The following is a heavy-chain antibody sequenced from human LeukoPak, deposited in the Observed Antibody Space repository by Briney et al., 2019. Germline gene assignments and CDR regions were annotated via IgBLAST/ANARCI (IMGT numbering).Heavy chain of an antibody. D-gene: IGHD1-26*01. CDR2: IYTSGST. Sequence: SETLSLTCVVSGGSISSTSYYWSWIRQPAGKGLEWIGRIYTSGSTNYNPSLKSRVTISVDPSKNQFSLKLSSVTAADTAVYYCARARAPVQKYNWFDPWGQGTLVTVSS. J-gene: IGHJ5*02. CDR1: GGSISSTSYY. CDR3: ARARAPVQKYNWFDP. V-gene: IGHV4-61*02.